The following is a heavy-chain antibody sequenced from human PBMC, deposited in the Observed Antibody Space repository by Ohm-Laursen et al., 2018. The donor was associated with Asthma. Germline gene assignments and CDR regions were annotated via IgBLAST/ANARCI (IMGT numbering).Heavy chain of an antibody. Sequence: SLRLSCAASGFTFSSYGMHWVRQPPGKGLEWLAMISYDGRNKFYTESVQGRLTISRDNSKNTLYLLMNSLRVEDAAVYYCERGSGYTPGINADSWGQGTRVTVSS. D-gene: IGHD1-14*01. CDR3: ERGSGYTPGINADS. J-gene: IGHJ4*02. V-gene: IGHV3-30*03. CDR2: ISYDGRNK. CDR1: GFTFSSYG.